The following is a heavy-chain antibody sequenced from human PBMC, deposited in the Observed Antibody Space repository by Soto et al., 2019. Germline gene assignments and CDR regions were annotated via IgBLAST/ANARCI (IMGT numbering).Heavy chain of an antibody. D-gene: IGHD6-6*01. CDR3: ARMVSSSTRHFDY. J-gene: IGHJ4*02. CDR1: GGSISSSNW. CDR2: IYHIGST. V-gene: IGHV4-4*02. Sequence: PEETLSLTCPVSGGSISSSNWWSWVRQPPGKGLEWIGEIYHIGSTNYNPSLKIRFSFSFDKSKNQFSLKLCSVSASDPAVYYCARMVSSSTRHFDYWGQGTLVTVPQ.